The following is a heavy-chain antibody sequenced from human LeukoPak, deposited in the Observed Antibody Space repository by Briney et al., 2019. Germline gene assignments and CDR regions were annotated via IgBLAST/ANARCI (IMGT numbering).Heavy chain of an antibody. V-gene: IGHV4-34*01. Sequence: TSETLSLTCAVYGGSFSGYYWSWIRQPPGKGLEWIGEINHSGSTNYNPSLKSRVTISVDTSKNQFPLKLSSVTAADTAVYYCARGVLRVGFDYWGQGTLVTVSS. CDR2: INHSGST. CDR3: ARGVLRVGFDY. D-gene: IGHD2/OR15-2a*01. CDR1: GGSFSGYY. J-gene: IGHJ4*02.